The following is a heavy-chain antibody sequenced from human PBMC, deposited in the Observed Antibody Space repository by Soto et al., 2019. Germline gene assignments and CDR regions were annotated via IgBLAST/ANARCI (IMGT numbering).Heavy chain of an antibody. Sequence: GGSLRLSCAASGFTFTDFWIHWVRQIPGKGLEWVSRIKGDESIKYYADSVRGRFTISRDNAKNSLYLQMNSLRAEDTAVYYCAREGYNWNYKGDYWGQGTLVTVSS. V-gene: IGHV3-74*01. D-gene: IGHD1-7*01. J-gene: IGHJ4*02. CDR2: IKGDESIK. CDR3: AREGYNWNYKGDY. CDR1: GFTFTDFW.